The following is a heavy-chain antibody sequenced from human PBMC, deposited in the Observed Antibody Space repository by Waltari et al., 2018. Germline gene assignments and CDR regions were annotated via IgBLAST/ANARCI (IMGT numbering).Heavy chain of an antibody. CDR1: GYTLTELS. J-gene: IGHJ3*02. Sequence: QVQLVQSWAEVKKPGSSVKVSCKVTGYTLTELSMHLVRKAPGKGLEWMGGFEPEDGETIYAQKFQGRVTMTEDTYTDTAYMELSSLRSEETAVYYCATERTTLNAFDIWGQGTMVTVSS. D-gene: IGHD4-17*01. CDR3: ATERTTLNAFDI. V-gene: IGHV1-24*01. CDR2: FEPEDGET.